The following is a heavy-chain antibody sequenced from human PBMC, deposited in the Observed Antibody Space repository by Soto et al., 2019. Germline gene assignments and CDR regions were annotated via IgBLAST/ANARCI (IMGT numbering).Heavy chain of an antibody. V-gene: IGHV1-46*01. CDR1: GYTFTGYY. D-gene: IGHD3-22*01. J-gene: IGHJ4*02. CDR3: ARKSNYYYDSSGPYYFDY. CDR2: INPSGGST. Sequence: ASVKVSCKASGYTFTGYYMHWVRQAPGQGLEWMGIINPSGGSTSYAQKFQGRVTMTRDTSTSTVYMELSSLRSEDTAVYYCARKSNYYYDSSGPYYFDYWGQGTLVTVSS.